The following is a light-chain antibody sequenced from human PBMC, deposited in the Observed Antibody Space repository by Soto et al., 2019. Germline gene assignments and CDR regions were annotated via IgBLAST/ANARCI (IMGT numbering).Light chain of an antibody. CDR2: GAS. CDR3: QQYGSSPRT. V-gene: IGKV3-20*01. J-gene: IGKJ5*01. Sequence: EIVLTQSPGTLSLSPGERATLSCRASQSVSSSYLAWYQQKPGQAPRLLIFGASSRSTGIPDRFSGSGSGTDFTLTITRLEPEDFAVYICQQYGSSPRTFGQGTRLEIK. CDR1: QSVSSSY.